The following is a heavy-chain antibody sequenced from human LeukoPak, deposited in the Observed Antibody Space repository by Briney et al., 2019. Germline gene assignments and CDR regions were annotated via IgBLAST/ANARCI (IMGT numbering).Heavy chain of an antibody. J-gene: IGHJ5*02. Sequence: ASVKVSCKASGYTFTGYYMHWVRHAPGPGLEWMGWIGPYNGNTNYAQKFQGRVTMTTDTSTSTAYMELRSLRTDDTAAYYCTRDHDFLNWFDPWGQGTLVTVSS. CDR1: GYTFTGYY. V-gene: IGHV1-18*04. D-gene: IGHD3-3*01. CDR2: IGPYNGNT. CDR3: TRDHDFLNWFDP.